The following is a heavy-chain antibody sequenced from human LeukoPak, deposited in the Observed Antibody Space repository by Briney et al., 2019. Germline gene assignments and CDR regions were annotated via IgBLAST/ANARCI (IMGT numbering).Heavy chain of an antibody. J-gene: IGHJ3*02. CDR3: ARPRYSSLDAFDI. Sequence: GESLKISCEGSGYSFTSYWIAWVRQMPGLGLEWMGIIFPSDSDTRYSLSFEGQVTISADTSISTAYLQWSSLKASDTAMYYCARPRYSSLDAFDIWGRGTMVTVSS. D-gene: IGHD6-13*01. V-gene: IGHV5-51*01. CDR2: IFPSDSDT. CDR1: GYSFTSYW.